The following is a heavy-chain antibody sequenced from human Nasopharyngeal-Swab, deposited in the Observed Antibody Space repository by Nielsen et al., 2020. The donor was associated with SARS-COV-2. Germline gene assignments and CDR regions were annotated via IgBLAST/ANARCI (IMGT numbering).Heavy chain of an antibody. Sequence: GGSLRLSCVTSGVIFSKYWKHWVRQAPGKGLVWVSRVNQDGSRTDYADSVRGRFTISRDNAKNTLYLQMNSLRVEDTALYYCVKHQGSSSDQWGQGTLVTVSS. V-gene: IGHV3-74*01. CDR2: VNQDGSRT. J-gene: IGHJ4*02. CDR3: VKHQGSSSDQ. CDR1: GVIFSKYW.